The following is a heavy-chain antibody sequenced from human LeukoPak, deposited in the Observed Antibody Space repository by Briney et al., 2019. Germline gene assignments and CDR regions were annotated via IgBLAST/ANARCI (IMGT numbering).Heavy chain of an antibody. CDR3: AKDHKEQQLVRSFDY. J-gene: IGHJ4*02. CDR2: ISGSGGNA. Sequence: PGGSLRLSCAASGFTFSSYAMSWVRQAPGKGLEWVSAISGSGGNAYYADSVKGRFTISRDSSKNTLYLQMNSLRAEDTALYYCAKDHKEQQLVRSFDYWGQGTLVTVSS. CDR1: GFTFSSYA. D-gene: IGHD6-13*01. V-gene: IGHV3-23*01.